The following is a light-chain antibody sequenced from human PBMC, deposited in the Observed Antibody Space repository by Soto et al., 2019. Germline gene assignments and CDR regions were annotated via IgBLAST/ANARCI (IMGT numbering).Light chain of an antibody. V-gene: IGKV1-39*01. Sequence: DIQMTQSPSSLSASVGDSVTITCRASQNINSYLNWYQQKPGKAPKLLIYAASSLQSGVPSKFGGSGSGTDFALTISSLQPEDFATYYCQQSYSTPRTFGPGTKVDIK. CDR3: QQSYSTPRT. J-gene: IGKJ3*01. CDR1: QNINSY. CDR2: AAS.